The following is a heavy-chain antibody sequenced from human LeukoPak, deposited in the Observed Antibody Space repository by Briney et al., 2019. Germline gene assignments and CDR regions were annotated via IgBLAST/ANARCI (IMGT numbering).Heavy chain of an antibody. CDR2: INPSGGST. CDR3: ARDVHEYYDILSGPRARKGPDAFDI. J-gene: IGHJ3*02. Sequence: ASVKVSCKASGYTFTSYYMHWVRQAPGQGLEWMGIINPSGGSTSYAQKFQGRVTMTRDMSTSTVYMELSSLRSEDTAVYYCARDVHEYYDILSGPRARKGPDAFDIWGQGTMVTVSS. CDR1: GYTFTSYY. D-gene: IGHD3-9*01. V-gene: IGHV1-46*01.